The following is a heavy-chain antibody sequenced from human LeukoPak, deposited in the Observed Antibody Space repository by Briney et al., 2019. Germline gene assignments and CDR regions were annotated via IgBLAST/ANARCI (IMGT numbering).Heavy chain of an antibody. Sequence: GGSLRLSCAAFGFTYNNYGMHWVRQAPGKGLEWVAVIWYDGSSTYYADSVEGRFTISRDNSKNTLSLQMNSLRAEDTAVYFCAREGTGRPYDYWGQGTLVTVSP. V-gene: IGHV3-33*01. CDR3: AREGTGRPYDY. J-gene: IGHJ4*02. CDR2: IWYDGSST. D-gene: IGHD6-6*01. CDR1: GFTYNNYG.